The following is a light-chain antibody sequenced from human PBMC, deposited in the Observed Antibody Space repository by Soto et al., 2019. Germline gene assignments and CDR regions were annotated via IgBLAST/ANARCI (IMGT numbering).Light chain of an antibody. CDR3: QQRSNWPPV. J-gene: IGKJ3*01. V-gene: IGKV3-15*01. CDR2: DTS. CDR1: QSLTSN. Sequence: EIILTQSPATLYVSPGERATLSCRASQSLTSNLAWYQQRPGQAPRLLIYDTSTRATDIPARFSGSGSGTEFTLTIASLQSEDFAVYYCQQRSNWPPVFGPGTKVDIK.